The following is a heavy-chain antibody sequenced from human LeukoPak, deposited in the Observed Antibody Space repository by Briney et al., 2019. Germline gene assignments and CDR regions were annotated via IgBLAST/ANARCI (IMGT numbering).Heavy chain of an antibody. CDR3: ARAGSRKYYYYMDV. CDR2: MNPNSGNT. CDR1: GYTFSDYG. V-gene: IGHV1-8*02. J-gene: IGHJ6*03. D-gene: IGHD1-1*01. Sequence: ASVKVSCKASGYTFSDYGINWVRQATGQGLEWMGWMNPNSGNTGYAQKFQGRVTMTRNTSISTAYMELSSLRSEDMAVYYCARAGSRKYYYYMDVWGKGTTVTISS.